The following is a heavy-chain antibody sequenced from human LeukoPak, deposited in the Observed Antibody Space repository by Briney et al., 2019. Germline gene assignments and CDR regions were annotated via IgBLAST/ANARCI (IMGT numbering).Heavy chain of an antibody. D-gene: IGHD4-11*01. J-gene: IGHJ4*02. V-gene: IGHV3-23*01. CDR3: AKDTLQAWLNYFDY. CDR1: GFTFSSYA. CDR2: ISGSGGST. Sequence: GGSLRLSCAASGFTFSSYAMNWVRQAPGKGLEWVSGISGSGGSTYHADSVKGRFTISRDNSKNTLYLQMNSLRAEDTAVYYCAKDTLQAWLNYFDYWGQGTLVTVSS.